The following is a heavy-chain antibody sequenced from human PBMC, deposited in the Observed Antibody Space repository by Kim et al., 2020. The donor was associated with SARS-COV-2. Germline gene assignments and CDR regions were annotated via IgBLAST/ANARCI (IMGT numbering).Heavy chain of an antibody. Sequence: SETLSLTCAVYGGSFSGYYWSWIRQPPGKGLEWIGEINHSGSTNYNPSLKSRVTISVDTSKNQFSLKLSSVTAADTAVYYCARSSSDYYGSGSLGYWGQGTLVTVSS. CDR2: INHSGST. CDR3: ARSSSDYYGSGSLGY. V-gene: IGHV4-34*01. J-gene: IGHJ4*02. CDR1: GGSFSGYY. D-gene: IGHD3-10*01.